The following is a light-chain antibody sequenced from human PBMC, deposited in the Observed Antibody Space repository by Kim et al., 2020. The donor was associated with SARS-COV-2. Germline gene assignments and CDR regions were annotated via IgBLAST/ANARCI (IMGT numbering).Light chain of an antibody. CDR2: SND. CDR1: RSNIGSNP. V-gene: IGLV1-44*01. Sequence: GQRVTISCSGSRSNIGSNPVNWYQQLPGMAPKLLIYSNDQRPSGVPDRFSASKSGTSASLAISGLQSEDETDYYCAAWDDSLIAVVFGGGTQLTVL. J-gene: IGLJ2*01. CDR3: AAWDDSLIAVV.